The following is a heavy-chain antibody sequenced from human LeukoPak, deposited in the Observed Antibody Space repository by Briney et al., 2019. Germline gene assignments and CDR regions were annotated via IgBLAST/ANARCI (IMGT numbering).Heavy chain of an antibody. J-gene: IGHJ4*02. D-gene: IGHD3-22*01. CDR2: ISGSGGST. CDR1: GFTFSNYA. CDR3: AKESYYDKGFDY. V-gene: IGHV3-23*01. Sequence: GGSLRLSCAASGFTFSNYAVSWVRQAPGKGLEWVSAISGSGGSTYYADSVKGRFTISRDNSKNTLYLQMNSLRAEDTAVYYCAKESYYDKGFDYWGQGTLVTVSS.